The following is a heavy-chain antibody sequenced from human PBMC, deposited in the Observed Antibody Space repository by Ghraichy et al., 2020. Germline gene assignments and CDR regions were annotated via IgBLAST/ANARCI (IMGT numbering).Heavy chain of an antibody. CDR1: GFTFSNYG. Sequence: GESLNISCAASGFTFSNYGMHWVRQTPDKGLQWVAVIAHDGTFEDSVDSVKGRFTISRDDSKNTLYLQMNGLRTEDTAVYYCTRDIAANGARYFDLWGLGTLVIVSS. V-gene: IGHV3-30*03. J-gene: IGHJ2*01. CDR3: TRDIAANGARYFDL. CDR2: IAHDGTFE. D-gene: IGHD6-13*01.